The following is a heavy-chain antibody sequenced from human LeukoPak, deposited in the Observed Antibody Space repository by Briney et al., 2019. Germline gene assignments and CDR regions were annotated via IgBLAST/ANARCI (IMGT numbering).Heavy chain of an antibody. V-gene: IGHV1-69*01. Sequence: SVKVSCKASGGTFSSYAISWVRQAPGQGLEWMGGIIPIFGTANYAQKFQGRVTITADESTSTAYMELSSLRSEDTAVYYCARDKGHYYDSSGYLDYWGQGTLVTVSS. D-gene: IGHD3-22*01. CDR1: GGTFSSYA. J-gene: IGHJ4*02. CDR2: IIPIFGTA. CDR3: ARDKGHYYDSSGYLDY.